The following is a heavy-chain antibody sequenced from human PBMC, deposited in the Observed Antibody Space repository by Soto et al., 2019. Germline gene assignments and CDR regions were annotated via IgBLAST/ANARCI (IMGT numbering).Heavy chain of an antibody. CDR2: IDGVGTGT. CDR3: TTVFEY. V-gene: IGHV3-74*01. Sequence: EVQLVQSGGGSVQPGGSLRLSCAASGFTFTNYWMHWVRQVPGKGLVWVSRIDGVGTGTSYSDSVRGRFTISRDNAENMLYLQMNSRRAEDMAVYYGTTVFEYWGQGNLVTGS. CDR1: GFTFTNYW. J-gene: IGHJ4*02.